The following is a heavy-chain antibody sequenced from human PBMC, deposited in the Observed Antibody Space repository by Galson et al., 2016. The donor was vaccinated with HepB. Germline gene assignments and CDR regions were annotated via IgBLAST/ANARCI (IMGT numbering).Heavy chain of an antibody. Sequence: ETLSLTCTVSGASIISTNYNWGWIRQPPGKGLEWSASIFHTGRSDYNPSLQSRVTIFVDTSMNRFSLSLRSVSTADTATYFCARRPTGYPNWFDRWGHGTLVVVSS. CDR2: IFHTGRS. D-gene: IGHD3-9*01. CDR1: GASIISTNYN. V-gene: IGHV4-39*01. CDR3: ARRPTGYPNWFDR. J-gene: IGHJ5*02.